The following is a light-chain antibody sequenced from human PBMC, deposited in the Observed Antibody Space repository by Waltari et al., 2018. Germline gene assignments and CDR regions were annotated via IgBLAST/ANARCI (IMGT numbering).Light chain of an antibody. J-gene: IGKJ4*01. Sequence: DIKMTQSPSSLSASVGDTVTITCRASQSITTYLNWFQQKPGEAPKLLIYAASSLQSGVPSRFSGSGSGTDFTLTISSLQPEDFATFYCQQTYSAPLTFGGGTKVEIK. V-gene: IGKV1-39*01. CDR3: QQTYSAPLT. CDR1: QSITTY. CDR2: AAS.